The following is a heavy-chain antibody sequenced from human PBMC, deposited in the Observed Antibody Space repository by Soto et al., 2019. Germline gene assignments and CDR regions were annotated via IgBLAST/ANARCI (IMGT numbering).Heavy chain of an antibody. CDR1: GFTFSSYA. J-gene: IGHJ4*02. CDR2: ISGSGGST. CDR3: AKVRRPMVRGVIPYYFDY. V-gene: IGHV3-23*01. D-gene: IGHD3-10*01. Sequence: EVQLLESGGGLVQPGGSLRLSCAASGFTFSSYAMSWVRQASGKGLEWVSAISGSGGSTYYADSVRGRFTISRDNSKNTQYQQMNSLRAEDTAVYYCAKVRRPMVRGVIPYYFDYWGQGPLVTVSS.